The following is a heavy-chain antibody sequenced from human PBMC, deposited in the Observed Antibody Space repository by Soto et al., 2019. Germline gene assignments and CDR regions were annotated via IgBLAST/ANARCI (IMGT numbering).Heavy chain of an antibody. CDR1: GGSISSSSYY. CDR3: ARRVVEAIDYFAY. J-gene: IGHJ4*02. V-gene: IGHV4-39*01. CDR2: IYYSGST. D-gene: IGHD3-22*01. Sequence: SETLSLTCTVSGGSISSSSYYWGWIRQPPVKGLEWIGSIYYSGSTYYNPSLKSRVTISVDTSKNQFSLKLSSVTAADTAVYFCARRVVEAIDYFAYWGQGTLVTVSS.